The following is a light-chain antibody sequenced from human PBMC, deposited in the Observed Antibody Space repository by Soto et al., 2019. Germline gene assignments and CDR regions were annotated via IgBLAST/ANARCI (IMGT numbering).Light chain of an antibody. CDR2: DAS. CDR1: QSVSRY. Sequence: EIVLTQSPATLSLSPGERATLSCRASQSVSRYLAWYQHKPGQAPRLLIYDASKRATGIPARFSGSGSATDFTLTISSLEPEDFAVYYCQQRSNWPPTWTFSQGTRVEIK. CDR3: QQRSNWPPTWT. J-gene: IGKJ1*01. V-gene: IGKV3-11*01.